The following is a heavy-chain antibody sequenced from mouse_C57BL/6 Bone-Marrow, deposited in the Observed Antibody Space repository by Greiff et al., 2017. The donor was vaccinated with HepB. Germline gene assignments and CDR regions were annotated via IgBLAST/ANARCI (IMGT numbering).Heavy chain of an antibody. CDR2: IYPRDGST. CDR1: GYTFTSYD. CDR3: ARSGYDYDVAY. D-gene: IGHD2-4*01. V-gene: IGHV1-85*01. Sequence: VKLMESGHELVKPGASVKLSCKASGYTFTSYDINWVKQRPGQGLEWIGWIYPRDGSTKYNEKFKGKATLTVDTSSSTAYMELHSLTSEDSAVYFCARSGYDYDVAYWGQGTLVTVSA. J-gene: IGHJ3*01.